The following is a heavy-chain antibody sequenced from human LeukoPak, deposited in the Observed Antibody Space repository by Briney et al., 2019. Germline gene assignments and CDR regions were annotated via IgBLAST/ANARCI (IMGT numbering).Heavy chain of an antibody. Sequence: PGASLRLSCAASGFTFSSYAMSWVRQAPGKGLEWVSAISGSGGSTYYADSVKGRFTISRDNSKNTLYLQMNSLRAEDTAVYYCAEGYTYYDFWSGLYGMDVWGQGTTVTVSS. CDR1: GFTFSSYA. CDR2: ISGSGGST. D-gene: IGHD3-3*01. V-gene: IGHV3-23*01. J-gene: IGHJ6*02. CDR3: AEGYTYYDFWSGLYGMDV.